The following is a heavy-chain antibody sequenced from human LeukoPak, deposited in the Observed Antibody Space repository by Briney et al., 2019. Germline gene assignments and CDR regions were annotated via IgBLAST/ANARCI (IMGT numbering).Heavy chain of an antibody. V-gene: IGHV4-30-4*01. CDR1: GGSISSGDYY. CDR3: ARAPVTMVRGVITPPWKYFDY. J-gene: IGHJ4*02. Sequence: SETLSLTCTVSGGSISSGDYYWSWIRQPPGKGLEWIGYIYYSGSTYYNPSLKSRVTISVDTSKNQFSLKLSSVTASDTAVYDCARAPVTMVRGVITPPWKYFDYWGQGTLVTVSS. CDR2: IYYSGST. D-gene: IGHD3-10*01.